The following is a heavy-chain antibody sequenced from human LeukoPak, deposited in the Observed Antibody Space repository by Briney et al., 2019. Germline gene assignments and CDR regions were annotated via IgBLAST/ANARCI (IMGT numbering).Heavy chain of an antibody. V-gene: IGHV1-69*13. CDR2: IIPIFGTA. CDR3: ARKGYSYVDNWFDP. CDR1: GGTFSSYA. J-gene: IGHJ5*02. Sequence: ASVKVSCKASGGTFSSYAISWVRQAPGQGLEWMGGIIPIFGTANYAQKFQGRVTITADESTSTAYMELSSLRSEDTAVYYCARKGYSYVDNWFDPWGQGTLVTVSS. D-gene: IGHD5-18*01.